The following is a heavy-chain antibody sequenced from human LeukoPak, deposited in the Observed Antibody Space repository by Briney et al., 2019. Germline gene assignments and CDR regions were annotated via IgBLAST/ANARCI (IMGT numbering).Heavy chain of an antibody. J-gene: IGHJ4*02. Sequence: GESLKISCKGSGYSFTSYWIGWVRQMPGKGLEWMGIIYPGDSDTRYSPSFQGQVTISADKSISTAYLQWSSLKASDTAMYYCARQSGRIAAAGTSVVVDYWGQGTLVTVSS. CDR1: GYSFTSYW. CDR2: IYPGDSDT. CDR3: ARQSGRIAAAGTSVVVDY. D-gene: IGHD6-13*01. V-gene: IGHV5-51*01.